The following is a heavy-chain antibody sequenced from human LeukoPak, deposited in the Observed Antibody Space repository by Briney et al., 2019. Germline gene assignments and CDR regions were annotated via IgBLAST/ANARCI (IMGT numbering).Heavy chain of an antibody. Sequence: PSETLSFTCTVSGGSITSDYWSWIRQPPGKGLEWIGYIYYSGSTNYNPSLKSRVTISVDTSKNQFSLKLNSVTAADTAVYYCARHYYGSGSYRWFDPWGQGTLVTVSS. CDR2: IYYSGST. D-gene: IGHD3-10*01. J-gene: IGHJ5*02. CDR1: GGSITSDY. V-gene: IGHV4-59*08. CDR3: ARHYYGSGSYRWFDP.